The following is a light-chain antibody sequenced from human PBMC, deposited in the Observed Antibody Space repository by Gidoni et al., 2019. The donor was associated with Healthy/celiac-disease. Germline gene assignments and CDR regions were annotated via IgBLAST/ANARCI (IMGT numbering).Light chain of an antibody. CDR3: QQYNNWPPWT. J-gene: IGKJ1*01. V-gene: IGKV3-15*01. CDR2: GAS. Sequence: QSPATLSVSPGERASLPCRASQGVSSNLAWYQQKPGQAPRLLIYGASTRATGIPARSSGSGSGTEFTLTISSLQSEDFAVYYCQQYNNWPPWTFGQXTKVEIK. CDR1: QGVSSN.